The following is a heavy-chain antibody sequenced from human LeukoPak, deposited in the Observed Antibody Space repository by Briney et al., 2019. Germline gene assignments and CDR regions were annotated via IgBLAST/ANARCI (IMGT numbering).Heavy chain of an antibody. CDR2: IYPGDSDT. V-gene: IGHV5-51*01. CDR3: ARAGYCSSTSYYMFDP. Sequence: SGESLKISCKGSGYSFTSYWIGWVRQMPGKGLEWMGIIYPGDSDTRYSPSFQGQVTISADKSISTAYLQWSSLKASDTAMYYCARAGYCSSTSYYMFDPWGQGTLVTVSS. CDR1: GYSFTSYW. D-gene: IGHD2-2*02. J-gene: IGHJ5*02.